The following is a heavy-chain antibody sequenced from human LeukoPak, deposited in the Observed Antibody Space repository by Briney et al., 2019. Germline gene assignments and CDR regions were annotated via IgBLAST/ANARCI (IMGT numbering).Heavy chain of an antibody. D-gene: IGHD3-22*01. CDR2: IYTSGST. Sequence: SQTLSLTCTVSGGSISSGSYYWSWIRQPAGKGLEWIGRIYTSGSTNYNPSLKSRVTKSVDTSKNQFSLKLSSVTAADTAVYYCAREAMIRSERGYDSRGYFDYWGQGTLVTVSS. CDR3: AREAMIRSERGYDSRGYFDY. J-gene: IGHJ4*02. V-gene: IGHV4-61*02. CDR1: GGSISSGSYY.